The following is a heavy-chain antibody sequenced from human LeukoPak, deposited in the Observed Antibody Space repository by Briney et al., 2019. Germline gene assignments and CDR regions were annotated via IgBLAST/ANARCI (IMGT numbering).Heavy chain of an antibody. Sequence: GESLRLSCAASGITFTNAWLTWVRQAPGKGLEWVGRVKTKGDGGAADYAAPVKGRFTITRDDSTKTLYLQMNSLKTEDTVVYYCTTDRMIYATNWAVSWFDPWGQGTLVTVSS. V-gene: IGHV3-15*01. D-gene: IGHD2-8*01. J-gene: IGHJ5*02. CDR3: TTDRMIYATNWAVSWFDP. CDR1: GITFTNAW. CDR2: VKTKGDGGAA.